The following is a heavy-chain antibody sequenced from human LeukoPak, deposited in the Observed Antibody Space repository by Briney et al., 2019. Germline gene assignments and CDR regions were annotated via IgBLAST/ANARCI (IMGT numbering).Heavy chain of an antibody. CDR1: GFTFSSYG. Sequence: GGSLRLSCAASGFTFSSYGMHWVRQAPGKGLEWVAFIRYDGSNKYYADSVKGRFTISRDNSKNTLYLQMNSLRAEDTAVYYCAKGEGDYSSYVDAFDIWGQGTMVTVPS. D-gene: IGHD4-11*01. J-gene: IGHJ3*02. CDR3: AKGEGDYSSYVDAFDI. CDR2: IRYDGSNK. V-gene: IGHV3-30*02.